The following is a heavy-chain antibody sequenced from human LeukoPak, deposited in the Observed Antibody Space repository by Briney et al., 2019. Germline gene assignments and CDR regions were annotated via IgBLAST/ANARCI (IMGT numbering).Heavy chain of an antibody. CDR2: INDDGSST. D-gene: IGHD2-15*01. V-gene: IGHV3-74*01. CDR3: VRGGASTWS. J-gene: IGHJ5*02. CDR1: GFSLSGYW. Sequence: GGSLRLSCAASGFSLSGYWMTWVRQAPGKGPVWVSRINDDGSSTSYADSVKGRFTISRDDAKNTLYLQMNSLRAEDTAVYYCVRGGASTWSWGQGTLVTVSS.